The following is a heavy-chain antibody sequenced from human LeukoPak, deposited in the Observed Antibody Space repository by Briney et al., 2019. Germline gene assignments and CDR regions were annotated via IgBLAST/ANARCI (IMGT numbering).Heavy chain of an antibody. CDR2: IIPIFGIA. J-gene: IGHJ4*02. CDR1: GCTFSSYA. Sequence: SVKVSFKASGCTFSSYAISWVRQAPGQGLEWMGRIIPIFGIANYAQKFQGRVTITADKSTSTAYMELSSLRSEDTAVYYCALTYYDSSGHLDYWGQGTLVTVSS. D-gene: IGHD3-22*01. CDR3: ALTYYDSSGHLDY. V-gene: IGHV1-69*04.